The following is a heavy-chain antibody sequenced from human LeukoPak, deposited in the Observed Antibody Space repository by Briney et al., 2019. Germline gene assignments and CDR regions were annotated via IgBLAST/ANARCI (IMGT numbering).Heavy chain of an antibody. V-gene: IGHV3-21*01. CDR3: VRLRRNNDRSGYYYYYDY. CDR2: IRSSSGYI. Sequence: GGSLRLSCAASGLTFSSYTMNWVRQAPGKGLEWVSYIRSSSGYIYYADSVRGRFTISRDDARDSLFLQMNSLRAEDTAVYFCVRLRRNNDRSGYYYYYDYWGQGTLVTVSS. CDR1: GLTFSSYT. J-gene: IGHJ4*02. D-gene: IGHD3-22*01.